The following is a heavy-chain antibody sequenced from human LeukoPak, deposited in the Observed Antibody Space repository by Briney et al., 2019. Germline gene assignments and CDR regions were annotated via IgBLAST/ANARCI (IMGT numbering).Heavy chain of an antibody. V-gene: IGHV1-69*13. D-gene: IGHD6-6*01. CDR3: ARDRPGDYYYYMDV. J-gene: IGHJ6*03. CDR1: GYTFTTYY. Sequence: ASVKVSCKASGYTFTTYYVHWVRQAPGQGLEWMGGIIPIFGTANYAQKFQGRVTITADESTSTAYMELSSLRSEDTAVYYCARDRPGDYYYYMDVWGKGTTVTISS. CDR2: IIPIFGTA.